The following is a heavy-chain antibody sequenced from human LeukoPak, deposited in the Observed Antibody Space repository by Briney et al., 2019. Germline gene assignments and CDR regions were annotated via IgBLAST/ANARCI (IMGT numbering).Heavy chain of an antibody. CDR3: AREYSSGWQYLNDY. J-gene: IGHJ4*02. CDR1: GGSISSTNW. D-gene: IGHD6-19*01. Sequence: GTLSLTCVVSGGSISSTNWWSWVRQAPGKGLEWVALINPDGNERYYVDSVKGRFTISRDNAKNSLYLQMNSLRAEDTAVYYCAREYSSGWQYLNDYWGQGTLVTVSS. CDR2: INPDGNER. V-gene: IGHV3-7*01.